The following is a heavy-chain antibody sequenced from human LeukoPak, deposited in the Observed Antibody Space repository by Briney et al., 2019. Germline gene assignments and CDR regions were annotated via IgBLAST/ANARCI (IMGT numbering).Heavy chain of an antibody. J-gene: IGHJ4*02. D-gene: IGHD1-26*01. CDR1: GGSISSYY. Sequence: PSETLSLTCTVSGGSISSYYWSWIRQPPGKGLEWIGYIYYSGSTNYNPSLKSRVTISVETSKNQFSLRLNSVTAADTAVYYCARQPMVVGAARGAYFDYWGQGTLVTVSS. V-gene: IGHV4-59*08. CDR3: ARQPMVVGAARGAYFDY. CDR2: IYYSGST.